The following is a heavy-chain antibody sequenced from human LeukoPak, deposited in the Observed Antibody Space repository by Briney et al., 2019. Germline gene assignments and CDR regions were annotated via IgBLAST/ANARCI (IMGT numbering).Heavy chain of an antibody. V-gene: IGHV3-30*18. CDR2: ISYDGSNK. CDR3: AKEVGGYEYYYYYYGMDV. CDR1: GFTFSSYG. D-gene: IGHD5-12*01. J-gene: IGHJ6*02. Sequence: PGRSLRLSCAASGFTFSSYGMHWVRQAPGNGLEWVAVISYDGSNKYYADSVKGRFTIPRDNSKNTLYPQMNSLRAEDTAVYYCAKEVGGYEYYYYYYGMDVWGQGPTVTVSS.